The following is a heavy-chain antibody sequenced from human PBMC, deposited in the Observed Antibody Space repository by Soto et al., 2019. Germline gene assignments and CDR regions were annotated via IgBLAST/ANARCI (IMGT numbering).Heavy chain of an antibody. Sequence: QVQLQESGPGLVKPSETLSLTCTVSGGPIGSYYWSWIRQSPGKGLEWIGYIFYSGNTKYNPSLESRVSTSLDTSKNQFSLRLTSVTAADTAVYFCARAPRIVGSSTTYWYFDVWGRGTLVTVSS. CDR3: ARAPRIVGSSTTYWYFDV. D-gene: IGHD1-26*01. V-gene: IGHV4-59*01. CDR1: GGPIGSYY. J-gene: IGHJ2*01. CDR2: IFYSGNT.